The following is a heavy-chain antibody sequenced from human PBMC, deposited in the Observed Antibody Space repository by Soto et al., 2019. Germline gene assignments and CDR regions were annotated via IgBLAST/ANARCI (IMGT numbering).Heavy chain of an antibody. CDR3: ARVPDY. J-gene: IGHJ4*02. V-gene: IGHV4-30-2*01. CDR1: GGSISSGGYS. Sequence: QLQLHESGSGLVKPSQTLSLTCAVSGGSISSGGYSWSWIRQPPGKGLEWIGYMYHSGSTYYNPSLKSRVPISIDRSKNQFSLKLSSVTAADTAAYYCARVPDYWGQGILVTVSS. CDR2: MYHSGST.